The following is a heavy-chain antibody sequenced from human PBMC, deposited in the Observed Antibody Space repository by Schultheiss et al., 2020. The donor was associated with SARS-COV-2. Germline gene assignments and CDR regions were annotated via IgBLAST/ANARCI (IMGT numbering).Heavy chain of an antibody. CDR2: ISSSSSYI. CDR3: ARDQDYGWFDP. CDR1: GFTFSSCG. Sequence: GGSLRLSCAASGFTFSSCGMNWVRQAPGKGLKWVSSISSSSSYIYYADSVKGRFTISRDNAKNSLYLQMNSLRAEDTAVYYCARDQDYGWFDPWGQGTLVTVSS. V-gene: IGHV3-21*01. D-gene: IGHD4-17*01. J-gene: IGHJ5*02.